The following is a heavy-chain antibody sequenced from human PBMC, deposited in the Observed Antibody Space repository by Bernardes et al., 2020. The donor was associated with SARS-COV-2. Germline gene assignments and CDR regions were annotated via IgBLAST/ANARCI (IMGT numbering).Heavy chain of an antibody. D-gene: IGHD6-6*01. J-gene: IGHJ4*02. CDR2: IYYSGSTK. Sequence: GGSLRLSCAASGFTFTKYDMSWVRQPPGKGLEWIGYIYYSGSTKYNPSLMSRVTISRDNAKNTLFLQMNSLRAEDTAVYYCARDVVGKEDFWGQGTLVTVSS. V-gene: IGHV3-48*03. CDR3: ARDVVGKEDF. CDR1: GFTFTKYD.